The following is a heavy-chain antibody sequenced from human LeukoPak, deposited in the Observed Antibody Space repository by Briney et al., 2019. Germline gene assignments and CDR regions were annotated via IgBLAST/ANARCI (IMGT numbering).Heavy chain of an antibody. CDR1: GGSISSYY. CDR2: IYYSGNT. D-gene: IGHD5-24*01. Sequence: PSETLSLTCTVSGGSISSYYGSWIRQPPGKGLEWIGYIYYSGNTNYNPSLKSPVTISVDTPKNQFSLKLSSVTAADKAVSSCASAGWQEETFDYWGQGPLVTVSS. CDR3: ASAGWQEETFDY. J-gene: IGHJ4*02. V-gene: IGHV4-59*01.